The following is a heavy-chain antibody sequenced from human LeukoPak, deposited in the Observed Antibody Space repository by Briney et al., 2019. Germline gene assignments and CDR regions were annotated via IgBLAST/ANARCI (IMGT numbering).Heavy chain of an antibody. J-gene: IGHJ4*02. D-gene: IGHD3-22*01. Sequence: ASVKVSCKASGYTFTSYGISWVRQAPGQGLEWMGWISAYNGNTNYAQKLQGRVTMTTDTSTSTAYMELRSLRSDDTAVYYCAREGAFYYYDSSGYFDDYWGQGTPVTVSS. CDR2: ISAYNGNT. V-gene: IGHV1-18*01. CDR1: GYTFTSYG. CDR3: AREGAFYYYDSSGYFDDY.